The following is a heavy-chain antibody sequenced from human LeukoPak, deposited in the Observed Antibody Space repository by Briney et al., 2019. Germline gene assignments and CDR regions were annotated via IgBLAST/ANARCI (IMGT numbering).Heavy chain of an antibody. Sequence: PGGSLRLSCAASGFTFSSYWMSWVRQAPGKGLEWVANIKQDGSEKYYVDSVKGRFTISRDNAKNSLYLQMNSLRAEDTAVYYCARDRSYSSSWGAYYFDYWGQGTLVTVSS. J-gene: IGHJ4*02. D-gene: IGHD6-13*01. CDR2: IKQDGSEK. CDR1: GFTFSSYW. V-gene: IGHV3-7*01. CDR3: ARDRSYSSSWGAYYFDY.